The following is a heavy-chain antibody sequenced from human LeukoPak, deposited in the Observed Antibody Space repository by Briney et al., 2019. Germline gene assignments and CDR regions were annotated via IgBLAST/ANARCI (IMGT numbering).Heavy chain of an antibody. D-gene: IGHD1-26*01. CDR1: GFTFSSYA. Sequence: PGGSLRLSCAASGFTFSSYAMNWVRQTPGKGLEWVSGIDTSSTHIYYADSVKGRFTTSRDNAKNSLYLQMSSLRDEDTAVYYCAKGIRRLVGSIPGMGRDHYMDVWGKGTTVTVSS. CDR2: IDTSSTHI. J-gene: IGHJ6*03. V-gene: IGHV3-21*01. CDR3: AKGIRRLVGSIPGMGRDHYMDV.